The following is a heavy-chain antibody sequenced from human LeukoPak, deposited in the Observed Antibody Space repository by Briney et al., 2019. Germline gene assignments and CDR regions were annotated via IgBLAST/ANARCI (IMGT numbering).Heavy chain of an antibody. CDR3: AREESSGWFIDY. V-gene: IGHV3-21*01. CDR2: ISSSSSYI. J-gene: IGHJ4*02. CDR1: GFTFSGSA. Sequence: KPGGSLRLSCAASGFTFSGSAMHWVRQAPGKGLEWVSSISSSSSYIYYADSVKGRFTISRDNAKNSLYLQMNSLRAEDTAVYYCAREESSGWFIDYWGQGTLVTVSS. D-gene: IGHD6-19*01.